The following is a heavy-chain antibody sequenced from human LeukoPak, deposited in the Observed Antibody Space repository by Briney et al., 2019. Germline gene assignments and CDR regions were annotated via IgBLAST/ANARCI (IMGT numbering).Heavy chain of an antibody. D-gene: IGHD5-18*01. CDR1: GFTFSSYG. Sequence: GGSLRLSCAASGFTFSSYGMHWVRQAPGKGLEWEAVIWYDGSNKYYADSVKGRFTISRDNSKNTLYLQMNSLRAEDMAVYYCAKDLGYSYGSFDYWGQGTLVTVSS. J-gene: IGHJ4*02. CDR2: IWYDGSNK. V-gene: IGHV3-33*06. CDR3: AKDLGYSYGSFDY.